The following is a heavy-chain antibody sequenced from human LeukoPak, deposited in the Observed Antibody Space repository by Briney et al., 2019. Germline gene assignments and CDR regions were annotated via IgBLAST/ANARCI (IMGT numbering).Heavy chain of an antibody. D-gene: IGHD4-17*01. V-gene: IGHV4-59*02. Sequence: SETLSLTCTVSGGSVSGSFWNWIRRPPRKGLEWIGYIDYSGSSNYNLSLQSRVTISVDTSKNQVSLKLSSVTAADTAVYYCARQDYGDYPPGYWGQGTLVTVSS. CDR1: GGSVSGSF. CDR3: ARQDYGDYPPGY. J-gene: IGHJ4*02. CDR2: IDYSGSS.